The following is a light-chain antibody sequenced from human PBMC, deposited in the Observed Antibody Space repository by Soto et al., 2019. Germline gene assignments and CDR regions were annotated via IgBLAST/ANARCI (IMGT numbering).Light chain of an antibody. CDR3: QQYNNRPFS. CDR2: GAS. CDR1: QSVSNNY. Sequence: ESGLPQSPCTLSLSPGERSTLSCTSSQSVSNNYLAWYQQKPGQAPRLLIYGASNRATGIPDRFSGSGSGTDFTLTISGLQSEDSAVYFCQQYNNRPFSFGQGTRLAIK. J-gene: IGKJ5*01. V-gene: IGKV3-20*01.